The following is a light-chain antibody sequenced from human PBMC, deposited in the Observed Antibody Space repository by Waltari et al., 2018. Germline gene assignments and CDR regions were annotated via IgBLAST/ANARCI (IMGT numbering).Light chain of an antibody. V-gene: IGKV1-9*01. CDR2: AAS. Sequence: DIQLTQSPSFLSASIGDRVTITCRASQGITRYLAWYQQKPGRAPNLLIYAASALEDGVPSRFSGSGSGTEFTLTISSLQPEDFATYYCQQYANIPFSFGPGTRVDTK. CDR3: QQYANIPFS. CDR1: QGITRY. J-gene: IGKJ3*01.